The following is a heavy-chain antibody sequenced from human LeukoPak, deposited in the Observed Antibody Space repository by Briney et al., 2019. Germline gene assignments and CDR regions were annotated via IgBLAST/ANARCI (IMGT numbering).Heavy chain of an antibody. CDR3: AGTEKGVHFDY. J-gene: IGHJ4*02. Sequence: GGSLRLSCAASGFTVRSNYMSWVRQAPGKGLEWVSVIYSGGSTYYADSVKGRFTISRDNSKNTLYLQMNSLRAEDTAVYYCAGTEKGVHFDYWGQGTLVTVSS. CDR1: GFTVRSNY. CDR2: IYSGGST. V-gene: IGHV3-66*01. D-gene: IGHD2-8*02.